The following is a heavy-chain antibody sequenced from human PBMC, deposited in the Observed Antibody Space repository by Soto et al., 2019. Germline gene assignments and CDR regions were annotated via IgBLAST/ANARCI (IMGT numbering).Heavy chain of an antibody. CDR1: GFTFSSYA. CDR2: ISGSGGST. V-gene: IGHV3-23*01. Sequence: GGSLRLSCAASGFTFSSYAMSWVRQAPGKGLEWVSAISGSGGSTYYADSVKGRFTISRDNSKNTLYLQMNSLRAEDTAVYYCAKGRVCSGGSCYSRLYYYGMDVWGQGTTVTVSS. CDR3: AKGRVCSGGSCYSRLYYYGMDV. J-gene: IGHJ6*02. D-gene: IGHD2-15*01.